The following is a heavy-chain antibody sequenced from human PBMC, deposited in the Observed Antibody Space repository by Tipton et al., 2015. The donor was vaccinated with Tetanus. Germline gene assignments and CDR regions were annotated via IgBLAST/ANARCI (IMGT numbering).Heavy chain of an antibody. CDR3: AKDLSPVLYYFDY. D-gene: IGHD2/OR15-2a*01. V-gene: IGHV3-23*01. CDR1: GFTFSTYA. CDR2: ISDSGGST. J-gene: IGHJ4*02. Sequence: SLRLSCAASGFTFSTYAMSWVRQAPGKGLEWVSGISDSGGSTYYADSVKGRFTISRDNSRNTLFLQMNSLRAEDTAVYYCAKDLSPVLYYFDYWGQGTLVTVSS.